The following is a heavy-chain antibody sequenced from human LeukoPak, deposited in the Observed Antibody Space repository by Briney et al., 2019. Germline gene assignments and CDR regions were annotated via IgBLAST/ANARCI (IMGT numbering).Heavy chain of an antibody. V-gene: IGHV4-4*07. J-gene: IGHJ5*02. CDR1: GDSIRNYY. Sequence: SETLSLTCTVSGDSIRNYYWSWIRQPAGKGLEWIGRINTSGNSNYNPSLGSRATMSVDTSKNQFSLNLSSVTAADTAVYYCAREGGGPRWLDPWGQGPLVTVSS. CDR2: INTSGNS. CDR3: AREGGGPRWLDP. D-gene: IGHD6-25*01.